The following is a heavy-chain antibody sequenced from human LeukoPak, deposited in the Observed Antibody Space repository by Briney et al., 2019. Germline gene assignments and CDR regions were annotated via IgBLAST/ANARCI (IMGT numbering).Heavy chain of an antibody. Sequence: GGSLRLSCAASGFTFSSYDMHWVRQATGKGLEWVSAIGTAGDTYYPGSVKGRFTISRENAKNSLYLQMNSLRAGDTAVYYCARVGGDQLLYGYYGMDVWGQGTTVTVSS. D-gene: IGHD2-2*02. CDR1: GFTFSSYD. CDR2: IGTAGDT. J-gene: IGHJ6*02. V-gene: IGHV3-13*01. CDR3: ARVGGDQLLYGYYGMDV.